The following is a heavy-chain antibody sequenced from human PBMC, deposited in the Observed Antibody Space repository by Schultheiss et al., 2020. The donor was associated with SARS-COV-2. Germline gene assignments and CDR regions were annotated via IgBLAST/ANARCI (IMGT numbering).Heavy chain of an antibody. CDR2: ISYDGSNK. CDR3: ARALEGRRFVVVGYYGMDV. V-gene: IGHV3-30*04. J-gene: IGHJ6*02. CDR1: GFTFSSYA. Sequence: GGSLRLSCAASGFTFSSYAMHWVRQAPGKGLEWVAVISYDGSNKYYADSVKGRFTISRDNSKNTLYLQMNSLRAEDTAVYYCARALEGRRFVVVGYYGMDVWGQGTTVTVSS. D-gene: IGHD2-15*01.